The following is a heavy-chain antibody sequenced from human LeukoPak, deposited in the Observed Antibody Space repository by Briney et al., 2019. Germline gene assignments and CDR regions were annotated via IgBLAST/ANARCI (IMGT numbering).Heavy chain of an antibody. CDR2: INPNSGGT. D-gene: IGHD4-17*01. Sequence: ASVKVSCKASGYTFTGYYMHWVRQAPGQGLEWTGWINPNSGGTNYAQKFQGRVTMTRDTSISTAYMELSRLRSDDTAVYYCARGGLTTVTPFDYWGQGTLVTVSS. CDR1: GYTFTGYY. V-gene: IGHV1-2*02. CDR3: ARGGLTTVTPFDY. J-gene: IGHJ4*02.